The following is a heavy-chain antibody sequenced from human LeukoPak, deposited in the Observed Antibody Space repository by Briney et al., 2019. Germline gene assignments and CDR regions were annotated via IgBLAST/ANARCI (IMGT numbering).Heavy chain of an antibody. CDR2: IDQYGRAK. V-gene: IGHV3-7*04. CDR1: GFTFRSFW. D-gene: IGHD5-18*01. Sequence: GGSLRISCGASGFTFRSFWMTWVRQAPGKGLEWVASIDQYGRAKYYVDSVRGRFTFSRDNTKNSLHLQMNSLRAEDTAVYYCARADSYGSILDYWGQGTRVIDSS. J-gene: IGHJ4*02. CDR3: ARADSYGSILDY.